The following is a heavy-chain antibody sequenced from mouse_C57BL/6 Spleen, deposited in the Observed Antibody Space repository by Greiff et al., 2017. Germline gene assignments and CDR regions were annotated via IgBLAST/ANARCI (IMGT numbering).Heavy chain of an antibody. CDR2: INPSSGYT. CDR3: ARSPIYYDYDEGAMDY. V-gene: IGHV1-7*01. D-gene: IGHD2-4*01. Sequence: QVQLQQSGADLAQPGASVKLSCKASGYTFTGSWMHWVKQRPGQGLEWIGYINPSSGYTKYNQKFKDKATVPTDKSSSTAYMQLSSLTYEDSAVYDGARSPIYYDYDEGAMDYWGQGTSVTVSS. J-gene: IGHJ4*01. CDR1: GYTFTGSW.